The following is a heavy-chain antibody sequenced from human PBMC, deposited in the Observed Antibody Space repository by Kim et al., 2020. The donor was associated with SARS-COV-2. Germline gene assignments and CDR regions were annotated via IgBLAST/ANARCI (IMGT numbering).Heavy chain of an antibody. CDR3: ARDGHCSSTSCLNYYGMDV. V-gene: IGHV1-69*13. Sequence: SVKVSCKASGGTFSSYAISWVRQAPGQGLEWMGGIIPIFGTANYAQKFQGRVTITADESTSTAYMELSSLRSEDTAVYYCARDGHCSSTSCLNYYGMDVWGQGTTVTVSS. D-gene: IGHD2-2*01. J-gene: IGHJ6*02. CDR2: IIPIFGTA. CDR1: GGTFSSYA.